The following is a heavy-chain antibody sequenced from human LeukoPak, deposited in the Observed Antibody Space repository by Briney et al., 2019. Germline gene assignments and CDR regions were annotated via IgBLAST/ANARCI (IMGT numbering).Heavy chain of an antibody. V-gene: IGHV1-69*04. Sequence: SVKVSCKASGGTFSSYAISWVRQAPGQRLEWMGRIIPILGIANYAQKFQGRVTITADKSTSTAYMELSSLRSEDTAVYYCALIAAAGCMDVWGQGTTVTVSS. D-gene: IGHD6-13*01. J-gene: IGHJ6*02. CDR3: ALIAAAGCMDV. CDR1: GGTFSSYA. CDR2: IIPILGIA.